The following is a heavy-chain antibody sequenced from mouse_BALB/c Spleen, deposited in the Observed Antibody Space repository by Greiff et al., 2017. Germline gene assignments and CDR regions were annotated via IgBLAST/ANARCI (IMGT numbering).Heavy chain of an antibody. J-gene: IGHJ1*01. Sequence: EVKLQESGPELVKPGASVKISCKASGYTFTDYNMHWVKQSHGKGLEWIGYIYPYNGGTGNKQKFKSKATLTVDNSSSTAYMVLRSLTSEDSAVYYCARSWYYCISWYFDVWGAGTTVTVSS. V-gene: IGHV1S29*02. CDR1: GYTFTDYN. CDR2: IYPYNGGT. CDR3: ARSWYYCISWYFDV. D-gene: IGHD1-1*01.